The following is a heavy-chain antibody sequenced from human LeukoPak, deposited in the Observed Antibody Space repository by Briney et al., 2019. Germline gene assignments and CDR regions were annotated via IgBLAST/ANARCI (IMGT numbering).Heavy chain of an antibody. CDR1: GFTLSSYS. Sequence: TGGSLRLSCAASGFTLSSYSMNWVRQAPGKGLEWVSSISSSSSYIYYADSVKGRFTISRDNAKNSLYLQMNSLRAEDTAVYYCARGNGIVVVPAAPRTWFDPWGQGTLVTVSS. CDR2: ISSSSSYI. CDR3: ARGNGIVVVPAAPRTWFDP. D-gene: IGHD2-2*01. V-gene: IGHV3-21*01. J-gene: IGHJ5*02.